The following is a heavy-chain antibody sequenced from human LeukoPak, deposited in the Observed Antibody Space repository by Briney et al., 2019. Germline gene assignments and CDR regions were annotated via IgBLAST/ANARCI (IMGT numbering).Heavy chain of an antibody. CDR1: GYSISSGYY. Sequence: PSETLSLTCTVSGYSISSGYYWGWIRQPPGKGLEWIGSIYHSGSTYYNPSLKSRVTISVDTSKNQFSLKLSSVTAADTAVYYCARLSSGYLSASYFDYWGQGTLVTVAS. D-gene: IGHD3-22*01. J-gene: IGHJ4*02. V-gene: IGHV4-38-2*02. CDR3: ARLSSGYLSASYFDY. CDR2: IYHSGST.